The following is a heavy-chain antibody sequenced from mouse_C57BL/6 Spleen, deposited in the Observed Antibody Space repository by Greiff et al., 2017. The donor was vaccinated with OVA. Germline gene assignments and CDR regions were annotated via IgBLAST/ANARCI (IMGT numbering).Heavy chain of an antibody. CDR2: ISSGSSTI. J-gene: IGHJ2*01. CDR1: GFTFSDYG. Sequence: DVMLVESGGGLVKPGGSLKLSCAASGFTFSDYGMHWVRQAPEKGLEWVAYISSGSSTIYYADTVKGRFTISRDNAKNTLFLQMTSLRSEDTAMYYCARRWSYYFDYWGQGTTLTVSS. V-gene: IGHV5-17*01. CDR3: ARRWSYYFDY.